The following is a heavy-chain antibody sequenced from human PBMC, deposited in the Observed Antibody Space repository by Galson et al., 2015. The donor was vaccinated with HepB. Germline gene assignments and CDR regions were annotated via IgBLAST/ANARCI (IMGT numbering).Heavy chain of an antibody. CDR2: ITSSGGNS. V-gene: IGHV3-23*01. CDR3: AKDGIMVANNPYHFHY. D-gene: IGHD2-15*01. CDR1: GFSFTRYA. Sequence: SLRLSCAASGFSFTRYAMTWVRQAPGKGLEWVSSITSSGGNSYYTDSVKGRFTVSRDNSKNTLLLQLNSLRAADTAMSFGAKDGIMVANNPYHFHYWGQGTPVTGSS. J-gene: IGHJ4*02.